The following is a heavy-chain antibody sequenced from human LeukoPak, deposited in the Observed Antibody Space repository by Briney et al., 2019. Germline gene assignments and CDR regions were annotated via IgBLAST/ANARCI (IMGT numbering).Heavy chain of an antibody. J-gene: IGHJ4*02. V-gene: IGHV4-31*03. D-gene: IGHD3-10*01. CDR3: ARARFYGFSGDS. CDR1: GGAIGSAGYY. CDR2: IFYSGAA. Sequence: SQTLSLTCSVSGGAIGSAGYYWNLIRQHPGKGLEWIGSIFYSGAASYNPSLKSRVAISVDSCKNQFSLRLTSVTAADTAVYYCARARFYGFSGDSWGQGSLVTVSS.